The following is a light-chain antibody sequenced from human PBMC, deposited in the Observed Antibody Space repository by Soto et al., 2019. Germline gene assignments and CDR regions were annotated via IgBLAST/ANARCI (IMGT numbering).Light chain of an antibody. CDR3: CSYTTSNTRQIV. Sequence: QSVLTQPASASGSPGQSITISCTGTSSDVGGYNYASWYQQHPGKAPKFMIYDVSNRPSGVSNRFSGSKSGNTASLTISGLQAEDEADYYCCSYTTSNTRQIVFGTGTKVTVL. J-gene: IGLJ1*01. V-gene: IGLV2-14*01. CDR1: SSDVGGYNY. CDR2: DVS.